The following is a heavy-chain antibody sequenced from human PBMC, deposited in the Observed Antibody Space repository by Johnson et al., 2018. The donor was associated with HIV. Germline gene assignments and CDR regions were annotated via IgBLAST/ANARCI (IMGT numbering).Heavy chain of an antibody. Sequence: QVQLLESGGGVVQPGRSLRLSCAASGFTFSNYAIHWVRQAPGKGLEWVALISYDGSNKYYADSVKGRFTISRDNSKNTLYLQMSSLRAEDTAVYYCAREAEFPPPGAFDIWGQGTMVTVSS. D-gene: IGHD3-10*01. CDR3: AREAEFPPPGAFDI. CDR1: GFTFSNYA. CDR2: ISYDGSNK. V-gene: IGHV3-30*03. J-gene: IGHJ3*02.